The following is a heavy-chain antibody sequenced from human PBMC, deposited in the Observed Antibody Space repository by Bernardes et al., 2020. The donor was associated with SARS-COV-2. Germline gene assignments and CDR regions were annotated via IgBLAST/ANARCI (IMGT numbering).Heavy chain of an antibody. CDR1: GFTFDDYA. V-gene: IGHV3-9*01. Sequence: GGSLRLSCAASGFTFDDYAMHWVRQAPGKGLEWVSGISWNSGSIGYADSVKGRFTISRDNAKNSLYLQMNSLRAEDTALYYCAKDAGIAAAGTPIDYWGQGTLVTVSS. CDR2: ISWNSGSI. D-gene: IGHD6-13*01. J-gene: IGHJ4*02. CDR3: AKDAGIAAAGTPIDY.